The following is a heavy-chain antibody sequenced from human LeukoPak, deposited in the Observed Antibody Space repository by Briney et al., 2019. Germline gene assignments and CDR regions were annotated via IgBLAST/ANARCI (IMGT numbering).Heavy chain of an antibody. J-gene: IGHJ4*02. CDR3: ARRENYYDSSGYYSHYFDY. V-gene: IGHV3-66*01. Sequence: GGPLRLSCAASGFTVSSSYMSWVRQAPGKGLEWVSVIYSGGSTYYADSVRGRFTISRDNSKNTLYLQMNSLRAEDTAVYYCARRENYYDSSGYYSHYFDYWGQGTLVTVSS. CDR2: IYSGGST. D-gene: IGHD3-22*01. CDR1: GFTVSSSY.